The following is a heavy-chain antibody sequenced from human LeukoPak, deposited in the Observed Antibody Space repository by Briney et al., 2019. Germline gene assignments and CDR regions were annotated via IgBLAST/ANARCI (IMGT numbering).Heavy chain of an antibody. V-gene: IGHV3-23*01. CDR3: AKEGYGGNPPTS. CDR2: IGGSGGST. D-gene: IGHD4-23*01. Sequence: PGGSLRLSCAASGFTFSSYAMSWVRQAPGKGLEWISTIGGSGGSTYYADSLKGRFTISRDNSKNTLYLQMNGLRAEDTAVYYCAKEGYGGNPPTSWGQGTLVSVSS. CDR1: GFTFSSYA. J-gene: IGHJ5*02.